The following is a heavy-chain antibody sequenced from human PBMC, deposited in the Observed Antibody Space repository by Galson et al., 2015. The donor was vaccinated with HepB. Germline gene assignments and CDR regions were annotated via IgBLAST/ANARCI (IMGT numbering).Heavy chain of an antibody. Sequence: SVKVSCKASGYTFTSYYMHWVRQAPGQGLEWMGIINPSGGSTSYAQKFQGRVTMTRDTSTSTVYMELSSLRSEDTAVYYCARVVTISTRHYYYYYMDVWGKGTTVTVSS. CDR3: ARVVTISTRHYYYYYMDV. D-gene: IGHD3-3*01. CDR2: INPSGGST. CDR1: GYTFTSYY. V-gene: IGHV1-46*01. J-gene: IGHJ6*03.